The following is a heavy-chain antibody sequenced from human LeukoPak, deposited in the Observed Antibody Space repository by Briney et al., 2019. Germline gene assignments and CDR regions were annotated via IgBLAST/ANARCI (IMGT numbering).Heavy chain of an antibody. CDR3: ARDGSVVVAASWFDP. CDR2: IIPSLGIA. V-gene: IGHV1-69*04. CDR1: GGTFSSYT. Sequence: GASVKVSCKASGGTFSSYTISWVRQAPGQGLEWMGRIIPSLGIANYAQKFQGRVTITADKSTSTVYMELSSLRSEDTAVYYCARDGSVVVAASWFDPWGQGTLVTVSS. J-gene: IGHJ5*02. D-gene: IGHD2-15*01.